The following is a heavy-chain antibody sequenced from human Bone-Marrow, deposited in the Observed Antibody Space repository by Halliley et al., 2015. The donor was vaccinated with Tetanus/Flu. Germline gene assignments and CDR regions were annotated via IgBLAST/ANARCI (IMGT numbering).Heavy chain of an antibody. CDR1: GFTFRDYA. Sequence: SLRLSCVASGFTFRDYAMNWVRQAPGEGLEWVSGISGSGRSTYDADSVKGRFIISRDNSKNTVYLQMNSLRAEDTAVYYCARDKAPSEVGVIHYFDYWGQGTVVTVSS. V-gene: IGHV3-23*01. CDR3: ARDKAPSEVGVIHYFDY. CDR2: ISGSGRST. J-gene: IGHJ4*02. D-gene: IGHD3-16*02.